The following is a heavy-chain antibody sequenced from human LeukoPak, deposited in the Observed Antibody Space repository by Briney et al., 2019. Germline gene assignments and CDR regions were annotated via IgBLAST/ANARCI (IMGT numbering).Heavy chain of an antibody. Sequence: GGSLRLSCAASGFTFSSHGMQWVRQAPGKGLEWVAVIWYDGSNKYYADPVKGRFTISRDNSKNTLYQQMNSLRAEATAVYYCPRVVVWGTDEYYFDYWGQGTLVPVSS. D-gene: IGHD3-16*01. V-gene: IGHV3-33*01. CDR3: PRVVVWGTDEYYFDY. CDR2: IWYDGSNK. CDR1: GFTFSSHG. J-gene: IGHJ4*02.